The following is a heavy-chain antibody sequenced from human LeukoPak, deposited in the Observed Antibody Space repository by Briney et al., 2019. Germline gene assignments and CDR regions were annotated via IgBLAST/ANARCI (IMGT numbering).Heavy chain of an antibody. V-gene: IGHV3-30-3*01. CDR1: GFTFSSYA. CDR2: ISYDGSNK. CDR3: ASGNFDY. D-gene: IGHD1-1*01. Sequence: GGSLRLSCAASGFTFSSYAMHWVRQAPGKGLEWVAVISYDGSNKYYADSVKGRFTISRDNAKNSLYLQMNSLRAEDTAVYYCASGNFDYWGQGTLVTVSS. J-gene: IGHJ4*02.